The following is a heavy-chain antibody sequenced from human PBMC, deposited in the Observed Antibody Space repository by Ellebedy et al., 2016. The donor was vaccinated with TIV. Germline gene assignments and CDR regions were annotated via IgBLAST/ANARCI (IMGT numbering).Heavy chain of an antibody. CDR1: GLTFSSYA. D-gene: IGHD6-19*01. J-gene: IGHJ4*02. V-gene: IGHV3-23*01. Sequence: GGSLRLSCAASGLTFSSYAMSWVRQSPGKGLEWVSTISANGRTTYYADSLKGRFTISRDNSKTMVFLQMNSLRAEDTAVYYCAKVAVTGPFDYWGQGTLVTVSS. CDR3: AKVAVTGPFDY. CDR2: ISANGRTT.